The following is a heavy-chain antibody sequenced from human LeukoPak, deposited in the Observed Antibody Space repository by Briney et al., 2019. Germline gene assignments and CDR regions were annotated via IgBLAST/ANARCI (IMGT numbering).Heavy chain of an antibody. CDR2: ITASGTAM. D-gene: IGHD5-18*01. J-gene: IGHJ4*02. CDR1: GFTFSSYS. Sequence: GGSLRLSCAASGFTFSSYSMNWVRQAPGKGLEWVSHITASGTAMFYADSVKGRFTISRDNSENIVYLQMNNLRAEDTAVYYCAGRVTGYSSGYVYWGQGTLVTVSS. CDR3: AGRVTGYSSGYVY. V-gene: IGHV3-48*01.